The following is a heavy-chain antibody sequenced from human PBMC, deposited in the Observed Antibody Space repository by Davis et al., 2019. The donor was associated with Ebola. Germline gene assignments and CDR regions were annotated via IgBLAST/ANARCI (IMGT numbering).Heavy chain of an antibody. D-gene: IGHD3/OR15-3a*01. CDR2: IKQDGSEK. CDR1: GFTFSSYW. V-gene: IGHV3-7*01. J-gene: IGHJ4*02. CDR3: ARDLKEGYDFWSGYYFDY. Sequence: PAGSLRLSCAASGFTFSSYWMSWVRQAPGKGLEWVANIKQDGSEKYYVDYVKGRFTISRDNAKNSLYLQMNSLRAEDTAVYYCARDLKEGYDFWSGYYFDYWGQGTLVTVSS.